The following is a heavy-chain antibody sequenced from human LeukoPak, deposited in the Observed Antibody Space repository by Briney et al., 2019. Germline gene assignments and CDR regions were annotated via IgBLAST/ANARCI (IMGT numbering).Heavy chain of an antibody. CDR2: VSRGGAST. D-gene: IGHD2/OR15-2a*01. CDR1: KFIFTTYT. CDR3: AKDSYAFDV. V-gene: IGHV3-23*01. Sequence: PGGSLRLSCAVSKFIFTTYTMTWVRQAPGKGLEWVSSVSRGGASTYYADSVKGRFTISRDSSNNTVYLEMHSLRAEDTAVYYCAKDSYAFDVWGQGTTVSVSS. J-gene: IGHJ6*02.